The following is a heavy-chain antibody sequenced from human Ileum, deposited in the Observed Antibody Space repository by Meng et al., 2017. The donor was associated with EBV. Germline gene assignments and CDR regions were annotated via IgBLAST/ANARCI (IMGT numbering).Heavy chain of an antibody. Sequence: SVPGSGKSPGTLSLHFAAACCTITERNSWSCVSQPPGKGLEWIGEIYHNGGNNYNPSLKSRVTISVDKSKNEISLKLRSVTAADTAVYYCARWAFIYSYGFDNWGQGTLVTVAS. J-gene: IGHJ4*02. D-gene: IGHD5-18*01. CDR1: CCTITERNS. V-gene: IGHV4-4*03. CDR3: ARWAFIYSYGFDN. CDR2: IYHNGGN.